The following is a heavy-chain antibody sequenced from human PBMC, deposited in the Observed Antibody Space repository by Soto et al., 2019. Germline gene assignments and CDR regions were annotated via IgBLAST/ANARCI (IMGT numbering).Heavy chain of an antibody. CDR2: VSAHNGYT. J-gene: IGHJ5*02. CDR3: ARAGTSVAVALCES. Sequence: QVQLVQSGPDVKKPGASVKVSCNYSGFTFTSYGFSWVRQTPGEGLEWMGWVSAHNGYTTYAQKFLGRVTMTTDPATNTVYMELRSLTSYDAAGYNRARAGTSVAVALCESWGQGNLITVSS. CDR1: GFTFTSYG. V-gene: IGHV1-18*01. D-gene: IGHD1-1*01.